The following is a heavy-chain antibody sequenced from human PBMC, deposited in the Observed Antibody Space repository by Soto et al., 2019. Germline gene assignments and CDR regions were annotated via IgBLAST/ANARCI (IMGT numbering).Heavy chain of an antibody. D-gene: IGHD3-22*01. Sequence: QAGGSLRLSCAASGFTFSSYAMSWVRQAPGKGLEWVSAISGSGGSTYYADSVKGRFTISRDNSKNTLYLQMNSLRAEDTAVYYCAKATDYYYDSKQFDYWGQGTLVTVSS. V-gene: IGHV3-23*01. CDR2: ISGSGGST. J-gene: IGHJ4*02. CDR3: AKATDYYYDSKQFDY. CDR1: GFTFSSYA.